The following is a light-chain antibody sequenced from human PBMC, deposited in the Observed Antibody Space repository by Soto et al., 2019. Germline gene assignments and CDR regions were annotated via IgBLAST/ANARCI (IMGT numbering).Light chain of an antibody. CDR3: ATWDDSLKGV. CDR2: TNN. Sequence: QSVLTQPPSASGTPGQRVTISCSGSTSNIGSHTVNWYQQLPGTAPKLLINTNNQRPSGVPDRFSGYKSDTSASLVISGLQSEDEADYYCATWDDSLKGVFGTGTNLTVL. J-gene: IGLJ1*01. V-gene: IGLV1-44*01. CDR1: TSNIGSHT.